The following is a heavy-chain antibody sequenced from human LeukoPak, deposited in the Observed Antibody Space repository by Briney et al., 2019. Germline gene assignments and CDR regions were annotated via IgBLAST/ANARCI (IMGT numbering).Heavy chain of an antibody. CDR2: ISWNSGSI. CDR3: AKDMRSPYSSGWYYFDY. D-gene: IGHD6-19*01. CDR1: GFTFDDYA. J-gene: IGHJ4*02. Sequence: GGSLRLSCAASGFTFDDYAVHWVRQAPGKGLEWVSGISWNSGSIGYADSVKGRFTISRDNAKNSLYLQMNSLRAEDTALYYCAKDMRSPYSSGWYYFDYWGQGTLVTVSS. V-gene: IGHV3-9*01.